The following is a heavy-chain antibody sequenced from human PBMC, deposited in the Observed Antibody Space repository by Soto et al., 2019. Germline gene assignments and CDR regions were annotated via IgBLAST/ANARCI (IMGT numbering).Heavy chain of an antibody. CDR2: IIPIFGTA. J-gene: IGHJ5*02. D-gene: IGHD3-22*01. CDR3: ARDPTYYYDSSGQNWFDP. Sequence: QVQLVQSGAEVKKPGSSVKVSCKASGGTFSSYAISWVRQAPGQGLEWMGGIIPIFGTANYAQKFQGRVTITADESTSTAYMELSSLRSEDTAVYYCARDPTYYYDSSGQNWFDPWGQGTLVTVSS. V-gene: IGHV1-69*01. CDR1: GGTFSSYA.